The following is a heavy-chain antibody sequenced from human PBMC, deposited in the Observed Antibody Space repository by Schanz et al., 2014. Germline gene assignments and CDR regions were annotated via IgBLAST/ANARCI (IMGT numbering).Heavy chain of an antibody. CDR2: INSVGGNT. D-gene: IGHD3-10*01. V-gene: IGHV3-74*01. Sequence: EVQLVQSGGGLVQPGGSLRLSCAASGFTFSSHWMHWVRQDPGKGLVWVARINSVGGNTDYADSVTGRFTISRDNAKNTLYLQMNSLRAEDTAVYYCARARLWVGDSCFDPWGQGTLVTVSS. J-gene: IGHJ5*02. CDR3: ARARLWVGDSCFDP. CDR1: GFTFSSHW.